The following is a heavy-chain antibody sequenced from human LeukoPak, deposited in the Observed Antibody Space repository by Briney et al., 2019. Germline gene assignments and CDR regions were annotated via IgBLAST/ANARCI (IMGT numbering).Heavy chain of an antibody. V-gene: IGHV4-34*01. CDR1: GGSFSGYS. D-gene: IGHD3-10*01. J-gene: IGHJ5*02. CDR2: INHSGST. CDR3: ARGYYYGSGNLNWFDP. Sequence: SETLSLTCAVYGGSFSGYSWSWIRQPPGKGLEWIGEINHSGSTNYNPSLKSRVTISVDTSKNQFSLKLSSVTAADTAVYYCARGYYYGSGNLNWFDPWGQGTLVTVSS.